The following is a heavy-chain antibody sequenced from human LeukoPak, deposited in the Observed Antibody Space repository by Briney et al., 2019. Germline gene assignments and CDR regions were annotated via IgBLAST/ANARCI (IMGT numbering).Heavy chain of an antibody. Sequence: HPGRSLRLSCAASGFTFSSYAMHWVRQAPGKGLVWVAVTSYDESHKYYADSVKGRFTISRDNSKSTLDLQMNSLRPEDTAVYYCARGTVTPGHWYFDLWGRGTLVTVSS. CDR3: ARGTVTPGHWYFDL. CDR2: TSYDESHK. CDR1: GFTFSSYA. J-gene: IGHJ2*01. V-gene: IGHV3-30-3*01. D-gene: IGHD4-17*01.